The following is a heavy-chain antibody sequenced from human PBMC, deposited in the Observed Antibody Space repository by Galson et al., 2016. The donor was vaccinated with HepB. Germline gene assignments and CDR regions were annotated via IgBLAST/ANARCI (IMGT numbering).Heavy chain of an antibody. CDR3: VTGGGGAD. CDR2: IKPDGRDK. D-gene: IGHD2-21*01. J-gene: IGHJ4*02. Sequence: SLRLSCALSGFSFSRNWMTWVRQAPGKGLEWVANIKPDGRDKYYVDSVKGRFTVSRDNAQNSLFLQMNSLRAEDTAMYYCVTGGGGADWGRGTLVTVSS. V-gene: IGHV3-7*03. CDR1: GFSFSRNW.